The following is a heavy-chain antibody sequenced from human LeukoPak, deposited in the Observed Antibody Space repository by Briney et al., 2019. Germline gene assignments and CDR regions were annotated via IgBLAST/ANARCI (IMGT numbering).Heavy chain of an antibody. CDR2: IRDSGAST. J-gene: IGHJ3*02. V-gene: IGHV3-23*01. Sequence: GGSLRRSCAASGFTFLTYAMSWVRQAPGKGLQWVSVIRDSGASTYYADSVKGRFTISRDNSKNTLYLQMNSLRAEDTAVYYCAKAGRSGWYPGWPFDIWGQGTMVTVSS. D-gene: IGHD6-19*01. CDR1: GFTFLTYA. CDR3: AKAGRSGWYPGWPFDI.